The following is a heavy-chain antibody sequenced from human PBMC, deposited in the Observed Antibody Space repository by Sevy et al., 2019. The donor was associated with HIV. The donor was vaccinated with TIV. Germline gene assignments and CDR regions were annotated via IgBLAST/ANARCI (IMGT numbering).Heavy chain of an antibody. D-gene: IGHD2-8*01. CDR3: AREGCTRPHDY. CDR2: LSFGCGKI. Sequence: VGSLRLSCAVSGFNFNIYSMSWVCQAPGKGLEWVSTLSFGCGKINYADSVKGRFIISRDDSKNTLYLQMNSLRAEDTAVYFCAREGCTRPHDYWGQGTLVTVSS. CDR1: GFNFNIYS. V-gene: IGHV3-23*01. J-gene: IGHJ4*02.